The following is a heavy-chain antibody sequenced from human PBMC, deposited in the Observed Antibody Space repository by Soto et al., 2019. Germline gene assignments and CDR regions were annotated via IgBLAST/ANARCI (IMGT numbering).Heavy chain of an antibody. CDR3: ARGQRFSDWFDP. V-gene: IGHV4-4*07. CDR2: IYSSGST. CDR1: GGSISSYY. J-gene: IGHJ5*02. Sequence: SETLSRTSTVSGGSISSYYWTWIRQRAGKGLEWIGRIYSSGSTKYNPSLQSRVTMSLDPSKNQFSLRLTSVTAADTAVYYCARGQRFSDWFDPWGQGTLVTVSS. D-gene: IGHD3-3*01.